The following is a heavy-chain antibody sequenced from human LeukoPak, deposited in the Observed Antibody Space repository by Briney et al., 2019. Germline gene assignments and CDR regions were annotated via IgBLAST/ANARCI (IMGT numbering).Heavy chain of an antibody. CDR3: ARESVDYGDYVDY. Sequence: GGSLRLSCAASGFTFDDYGMSWVRQAPGKGLEWVANIKQDGSEKYYVDSVKGRFTISRDNAKNSLYLQMNSLRAEDTAVYYCARESVDYGDYVDYWGQGTLVTVSS. V-gene: IGHV3-7*01. CDR1: GFTFDDYG. J-gene: IGHJ4*02. CDR2: IKQDGSEK. D-gene: IGHD4-17*01.